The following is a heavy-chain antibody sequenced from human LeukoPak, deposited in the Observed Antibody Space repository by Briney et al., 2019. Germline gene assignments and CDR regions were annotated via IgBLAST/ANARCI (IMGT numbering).Heavy chain of an antibody. D-gene: IGHD2-2*03. J-gene: IGHJ4*02. CDR3: ARASWISTAVAVC. CDR1: GFSFTNYA. Sequence: GGSLRLSCVASGFSFTNYAMSWVRQAPARGPEWLSSMKGGGETFYADSVRGRFTLSRDISRNTVYLQLNNLRVDDTATYYCARASWISTAVAVCWGQGTQVTVSS. V-gene: IGHV3-23*01. CDR2: MKGGGET.